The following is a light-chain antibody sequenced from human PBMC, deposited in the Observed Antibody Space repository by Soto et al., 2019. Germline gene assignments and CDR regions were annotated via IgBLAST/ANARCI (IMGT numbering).Light chain of an antibody. V-gene: IGKV3-15*01. CDR1: QSVKIN. J-gene: IGKJ5*01. CDR2: GAF. CDR3: QQYNDWPPIT. Sequence: EIVMTQSPATLYVSPGERATLSCRTSQSVKINLAWYQQKPGQAPRLIIYGAFTRATGIPARFSGSGSGTEFTLTISNLQSEDFAVYYCQQYNDWPPITFGQGTRVEMK.